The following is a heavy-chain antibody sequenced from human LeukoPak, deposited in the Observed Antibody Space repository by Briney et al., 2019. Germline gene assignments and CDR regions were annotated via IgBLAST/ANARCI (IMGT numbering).Heavy chain of an antibody. Sequence: SETLSLTCTVSGGSISSYYWSWVRQPAGKGLEWVGRIYTSESTNDNPSLKSRVTMSVATSKNQFSLKLSSVPAADTAVYYCARDRYSSGYYGFDYWGQGTLVTVSS. CDR1: GGSISSYY. D-gene: IGHD3-22*01. V-gene: IGHV4-4*07. CDR3: ARDRYSSGYYGFDY. J-gene: IGHJ4*02. CDR2: IYTSEST.